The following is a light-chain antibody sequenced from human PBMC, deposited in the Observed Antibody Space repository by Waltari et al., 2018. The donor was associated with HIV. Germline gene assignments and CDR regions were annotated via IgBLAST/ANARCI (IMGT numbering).Light chain of an antibody. CDR1: SSNLGAGFD. CDR3: QSFDSGLTAVV. V-gene: IGLV1-40*01. Sequence: QSVLTQPPSVSGAPGQRVSISCTGSSSNLGAGFDAQWYQQLPGAAPRLLLYDNTSRPSGVPGRFSGSRSGTSASLAITGLQADDEADYYCQSFDSGLTAVVFGGGTKLTVL. J-gene: IGLJ2*01. CDR2: DNT.